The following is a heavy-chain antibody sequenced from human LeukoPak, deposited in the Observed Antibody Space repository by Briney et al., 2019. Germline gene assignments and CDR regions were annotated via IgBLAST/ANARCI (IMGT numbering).Heavy chain of an antibody. CDR2: IWYDGSNK. CDR3: AKDPFSCRSSGCHGIDY. Sequence: GGSLRLSCAASGFTFSSYGMPWVRQAPGKGLEWVAVIWYDGSNKYYADSVKGRFPISSDNSKNTLYLQMDSLRAEDTALYYCAKDPFSCRSSGCHGIDYWGQGSLVTVSS. V-gene: IGHV3-30*02. CDR1: GFTFSSYG. D-gene: IGHD6-19*01. J-gene: IGHJ4*02.